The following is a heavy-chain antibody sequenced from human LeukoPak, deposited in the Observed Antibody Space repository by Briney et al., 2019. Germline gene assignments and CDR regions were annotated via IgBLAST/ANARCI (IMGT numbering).Heavy chain of an antibody. CDR2: INTDGSHT. CDR3: ARDTSGYVDY. CDR1: GFTFSGNW. V-gene: IGHV3-74*01. D-gene: IGHD2/OR15-2a*01. Sequence: PGGSLRLSSAASGFTFSGNWMHWVRQDPRKRLVCVSHINTDGSHTWYADSVKGRFTISRDNAKNTLYLQMTSVRAEDTSVYYCARDTSGYVDYWGQGILVTVSS. J-gene: IGHJ4*02.